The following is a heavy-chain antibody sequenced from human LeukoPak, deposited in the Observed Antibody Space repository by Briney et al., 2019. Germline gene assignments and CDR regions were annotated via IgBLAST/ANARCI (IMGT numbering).Heavy chain of an antibody. V-gene: IGHV3-48*03. CDR2: ISSSGSTI. Sequence: PGGSLRLSCAASGFTFDIYDMSWVRQTPGKGLEWVSFISSSGSTILYAASVKGRFTISRDNGKNSLYLQMNILRAEDTAVYYCAAGYYFDYWGQGTLVTVSS. D-gene: IGHD6-13*01. CDR1: GFTFDIYD. J-gene: IGHJ4*02. CDR3: AAGYYFDY.